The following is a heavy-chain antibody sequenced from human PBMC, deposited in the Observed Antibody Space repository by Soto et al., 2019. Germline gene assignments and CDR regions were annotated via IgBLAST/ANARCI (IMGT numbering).Heavy chain of an antibody. CDR3: ARAYGSGSLSGY. Sequence: EVQLVESGGGLVQPGGSLRLSCAASGFTFSSYWMSWVRQAPGKGLDWVANIKQDGSEKYNVDFVKGRFTISRDNAKNSLYLQMNSLRVEDTAVYYCARAYGSGSLSGYWGQGTLVTVSS. CDR2: IKQDGSEK. V-gene: IGHV3-7*01. J-gene: IGHJ4*02. D-gene: IGHD3-10*01. CDR1: GFTFSSYW.